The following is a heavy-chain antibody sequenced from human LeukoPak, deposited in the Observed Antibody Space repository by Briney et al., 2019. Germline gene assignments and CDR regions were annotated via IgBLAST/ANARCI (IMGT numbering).Heavy chain of an antibody. CDR1: GFTFDDYA. J-gene: IGHJ4*02. V-gene: IGHV3-9*01. CDR3: ARGGMTTVTHYFDF. CDR2: ISWNSGSI. D-gene: IGHD4-17*01. Sequence: GGSLRLSCAASGFTFDDYAMHWVRQAPGKGLEWVSGISWNSGSIGYADSVKGRFTISRDNAKNSLYLQMNSLSAEDTAFYYCARGGMTTVTHYFDFWGQGTLVTVSS.